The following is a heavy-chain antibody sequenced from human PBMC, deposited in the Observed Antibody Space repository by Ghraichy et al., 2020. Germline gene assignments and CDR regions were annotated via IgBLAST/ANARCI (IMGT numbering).Heavy chain of an antibody. D-gene: IGHD2-15*01. CDR3: AKGDSD. J-gene: IGHJ4*02. CDR2: MYYSGPRKKGGGDK. CDR1: GFSFSNYN. Sequence: GESLNISCSASGFSFSNYNMHWVRQAPGKGLEWVALMYYSGPRKKGGGDKWYADSVRGQFTISRDNYKNTLYLQMDSLRAEETAVDYCAKGDSDWGQGTLVTVSP. V-gene: IGHV3-30*02.